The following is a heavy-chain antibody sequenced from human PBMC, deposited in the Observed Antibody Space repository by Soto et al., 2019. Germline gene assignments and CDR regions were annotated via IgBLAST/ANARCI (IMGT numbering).Heavy chain of an antibody. CDR3: ARGGTSSRGDI. V-gene: IGHV5-10-1*01. CDR1: GYRFTSYR. Sequence: GESLKISCEGSGYRFTSYRISWERQMPGKGLEWMGRIDPSDSYTNYSPSFQGHVTISADKSISTAYLQWSSLKASDTAMYYCARGGTSSRGDIWGQGTMVTVSS. D-gene: IGHD2-2*01. J-gene: IGHJ3*02. CDR2: IDPSDSYT.